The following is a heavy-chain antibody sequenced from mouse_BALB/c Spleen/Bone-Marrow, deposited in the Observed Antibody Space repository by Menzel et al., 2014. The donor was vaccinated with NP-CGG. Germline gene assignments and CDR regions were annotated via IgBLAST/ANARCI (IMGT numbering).Heavy chain of an antibody. CDR1: GFSFSNCG. CDR3: ARHAYYDQTEVSFVY. CDR2: ISGDGRYT. V-gene: IGHV5-9-2*01. Sequence: DVMLVESGGGLVKSGGSLKLSCAASGFSFSNCGMSWVRQTPEKRLEWVATISGDGRYTFYSDSVKGRFTISRDNAKNNLYLQLSSLRSEDTALYYCARHAYYDQTEVSFVYWGQGTLVTVSA. D-gene: IGHD2-4*01. J-gene: IGHJ3*01.